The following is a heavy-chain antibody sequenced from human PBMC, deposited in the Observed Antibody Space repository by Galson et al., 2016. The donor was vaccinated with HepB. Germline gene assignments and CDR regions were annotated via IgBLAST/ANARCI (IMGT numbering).Heavy chain of an antibody. V-gene: IGHV3-33*01. D-gene: IGHD6-19*01. J-gene: IGHJ4*02. CDR2: IWYDGSHK. Sequence: SLRLSCAASGFTFSSYGMHWVRQVPGKGLEWVAIIWYDGSHKFYLDSVKGRFTISRDNSKSTLYLQMNSPRAEDTAVYYCAREDPNVAVAALDYWGQGTLVTVSS. CDR3: AREDPNVAVAALDY. CDR1: GFTFSSYG.